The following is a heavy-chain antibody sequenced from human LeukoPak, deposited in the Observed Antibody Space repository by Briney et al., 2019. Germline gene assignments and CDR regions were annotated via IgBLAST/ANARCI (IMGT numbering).Heavy chain of an antibody. CDR2: ISGSGSSV. D-gene: IGHD3-16*02. CDR1: GFTFSTYE. V-gene: IGHV3-48*03. CDR3: AREGGFGYDDAFDT. J-gene: IGHJ3*02. Sequence: GGSLRLSCTASGFTFSTYEMNWVRQAPGKGLEWISYISGSGSSVFYADSLQGRFTVSRDNAKNSVYLQMNSLRAEDTAVYYCAREGGFGYDDAFDTWGHGTTVTVSS.